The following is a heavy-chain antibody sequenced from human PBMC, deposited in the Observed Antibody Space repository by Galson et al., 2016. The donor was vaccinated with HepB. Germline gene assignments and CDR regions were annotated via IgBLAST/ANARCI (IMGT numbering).Heavy chain of an antibody. CDR2: VSRSGDSM. D-gene: IGHD4-17*01. CDR3: ARDLPDDSVEYFDVFDL. V-gene: IGHV3-11*01. CDR1: GFTFSDYH. J-gene: IGHJ3*01. Sequence: SLRLSCAASGFTFSDYHMNWIRQAPGKGLEWVSYVSRSGDSMLYADSVRGRFTISRDNAEKSLYLQMSNLRAEDAAVYYCARDLPDDSVEYFDVFDLWGQGTMVTVSA.